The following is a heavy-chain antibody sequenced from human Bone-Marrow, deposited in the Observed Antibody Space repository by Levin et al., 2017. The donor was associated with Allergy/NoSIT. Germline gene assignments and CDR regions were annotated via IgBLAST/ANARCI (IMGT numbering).Heavy chain of an antibody. CDR1: ALTFNNYDSTLTFSSYA. CDR3: ATPQRGNYYNDYYYGMDV. V-gene: IGHV3-23*01. Sequence: QSGGSLRLSCTASALTFNNYDSTLTFSSYAMSWVRQAPGKGLEWVSAISGTGGSTYYADSVKGRFTISRDNSKNTMYLQMNSLRVEDTAVYYCATPQRGNYYNDYYYGMDVWGQGTTVTVSS. CDR2: ISGTGGST. J-gene: IGHJ6*02. D-gene: IGHD1-26*01.